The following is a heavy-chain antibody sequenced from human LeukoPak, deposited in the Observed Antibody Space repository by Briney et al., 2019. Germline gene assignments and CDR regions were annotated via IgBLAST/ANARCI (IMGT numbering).Heavy chain of an antibody. Sequence: SETLSLTCAVYGGSFSGYYWSWIRQPPGKGLEWIGEINHSGSTNYNPSLKSRVTISVDTSKNQFSLKLSSVTAADKAVYYCASLGLPIWIAAARGAPFDYWGQGTLVTVSS. CDR3: ASLGLPIWIAAARGAPFDY. J-gene: IGHJ4*02. CDR1: GGSFSGYY. V-gene: IGHV4-34*01. D-gene: IGHD6-13*01. CDR2: INHSGST.